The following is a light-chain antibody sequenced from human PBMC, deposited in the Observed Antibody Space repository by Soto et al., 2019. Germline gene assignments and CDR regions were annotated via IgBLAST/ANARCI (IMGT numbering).Light chain of an antibody. V-gene: IGLV2-11*01. CDR2: DVS. J-gene: IGLJ1*01. Sequence: QSVLAQPRSVSGSPGQSVTISCTGTSSYVGGYNYVSWYQQHPGKAPKLMIYDVSKRPSGVPDRFSGSKSGNTASLTISGLQAEDEADYYCCSYAGSYTYVLGTGTKVTV. CDR1: SSYVGGYNY. CDR3: CSYAGSYTYV.